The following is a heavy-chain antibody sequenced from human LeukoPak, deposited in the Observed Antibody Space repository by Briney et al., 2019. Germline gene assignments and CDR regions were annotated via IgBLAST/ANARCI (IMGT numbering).Heavy chain of an antibody. V-gene: IGHV4-61*02. J-gene: IGHJ5*02. D-gene: IGHD2-21*01. CDR2: IYGNGRS. CDR3: ARGNCGVNCPEFNWLDP. Sequence: PSETLSLTCAVSGDSISHGDKYWTWIRQPAGKGPEWIGRIYGNGRSNSNPSLRSRVSISLDTSKNQFFLELTSVTATDTATYYCARGNCGVNCPEFNWLDPWGQGALVTVSS. CDR1: GDSISHGDKY.